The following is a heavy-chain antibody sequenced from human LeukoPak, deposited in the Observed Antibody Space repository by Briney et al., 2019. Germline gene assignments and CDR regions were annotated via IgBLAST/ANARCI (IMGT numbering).Heavy chain of an antibody. Sequence: PSETLSLTCTVSGGSISSYYWSWIRQPAGKGLEWIGRIYTSGSTNYNPSLKSRVTMSVDTSKNQFSLKLSSVTAADTAVYHCARSGVGATAIYFDYWGQGTLVTVSS. CDR1: GGSISSYY. J-gene: IGHJ4*02. V-gene: IGHV4-4*07. CDR3: ARSGVGATAIYFDY. D-gene: IGHD1-26*01. CDR2: IYTSGST.